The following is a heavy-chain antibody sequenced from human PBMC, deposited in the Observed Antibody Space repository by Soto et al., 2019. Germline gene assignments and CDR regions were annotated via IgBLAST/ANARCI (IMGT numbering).Heavy chain of an antibody. J-gene: IGHJ3*02. CDR3: ARGPASAFDI. V-gene: IGHV1-46*01. CDR2: INPSGGST. Sequence: ASVKPSCTACGYTFTSNYMHWVRQAPGQGLEWMGIINPSGGSTSYAQKFQGRVTMTRDTSTSTVYMELSSLRSEDTAVYYCARGPASAFDIWGQGTMVTVSS. CDR1: GYTFTSNY.